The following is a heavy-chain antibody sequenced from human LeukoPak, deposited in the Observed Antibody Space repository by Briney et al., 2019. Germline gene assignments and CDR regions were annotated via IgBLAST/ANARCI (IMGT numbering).Heavy chain of an antibody. CDR3: ARDRGYYDSSGPTYFDY. J-gene: IGHJ4*02. Sequence: ASVKVSCKASGGTFSSYAISWVRQAPGQGLEWMGGIIPIFGTANYAQKFQGRVTITTDESTSTAHMELSSLRSEDTAVYYCARDRGYYDSSGPTYFDYWGQGTLVTVSS. CDR1: GGTFSSYA. V-gene: IGHV1-69*05. D-gene: IGHD3-22*01. CDR2: IIPIFGTA.